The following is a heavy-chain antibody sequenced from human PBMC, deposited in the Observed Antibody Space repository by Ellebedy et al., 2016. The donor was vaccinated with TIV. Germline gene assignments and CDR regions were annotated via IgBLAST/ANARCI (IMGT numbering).Heavy chain of an antibody. J-gene: IGHJ5*02. Sequence: SXXASGGTFSSYAISWVRQAPGKGLEWVAVISYDGSNKYYADSVKGRFTISRDNSKNTLYLQMNSLRAEDTAVYYCARGIVVVVVNWFDPWGQGTLVTVSS. CDR2: ISYDGSNK. CDR3: ARGIVVVVVNWFDP. V-gene: IGHV3-30*04. D-gene: IGHD2-15*01. CDR1: GGTFSSYA.